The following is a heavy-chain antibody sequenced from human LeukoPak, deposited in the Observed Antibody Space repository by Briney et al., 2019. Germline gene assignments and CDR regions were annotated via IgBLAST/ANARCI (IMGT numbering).Heavy chain of an antibody. V-gene: IGHV1-2*02. CDR1: GYTFSDYY. CDR3: AAISPMAHFLHY. D-gene: IGHD3-10*01. J-gene: IGHJ4*02. CDR2: INPSSGGT. Sequence: ASLKVSCKASGYTFSDYYIHWVRQAPGQGLEWMGWINPSSGGTNYAQKFQGRVTMTRDTSISTAYMELSRLTSDDTAVYYCAAISPMAHFLHYWGQGTLVTVSS.